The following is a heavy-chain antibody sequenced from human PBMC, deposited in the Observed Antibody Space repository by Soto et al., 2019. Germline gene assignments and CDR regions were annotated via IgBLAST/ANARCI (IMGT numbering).Heavy chain of an antibody. Sequence: GASVKVSCKASGYTFTSYGISWVRQAPGQGLEWMGWISAYNGNTNYAQKLQGRVTMTTDTSTSTAYMELRSLRSDDTAVYYCARGYYDFWSGYYDGMGPFDYRGQRTPVTVSS. D-gene: IGHD3-3*01. V-gene: IGHV1-18*01. CDR2: ISAYNGNT. CDR1: GYTFTSYG. CDR3: ARGYYDFWSGYYDGMGPFDY. J-gene: IGHJ4*02.